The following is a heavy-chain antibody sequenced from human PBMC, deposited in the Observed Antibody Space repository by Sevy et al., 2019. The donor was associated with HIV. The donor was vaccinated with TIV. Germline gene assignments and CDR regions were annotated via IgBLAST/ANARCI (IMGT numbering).Heavy chain of an antibody. CDR1: GFTFSSYA. D-gene: IGHD2-2*01. J-gene: IGHJ6*02. CDR3: ARDCSSTSCLWGMDV. V-gene: IGHV3-7*03. CDR2: IKKDGSEK. Sequence: GGSLRISCAGSGFTFSSYAMNWVRQAPGKGLEWVANIKKDGSEKYYVDSVKGRFTISRDNAKNSLYLQMNSLRAEDTAEYYCARDCSSTSCLWGMDVWGQGTTVTVSS.